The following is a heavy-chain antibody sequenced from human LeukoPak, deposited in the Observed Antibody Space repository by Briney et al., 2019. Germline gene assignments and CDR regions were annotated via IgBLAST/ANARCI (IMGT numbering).Heavy chain of an antibody. V-gene: IGHV3-30*02. J-gene: IGHJ5*02. Sequence: GSLRLSCAASGFTFSSYGMNWVRQAPGKGLEWVAFIRYDGRDKYYAESVKGRFTISRDNSKTTLYLQMNSLRLEDTAVYYCARDYTSAGDNWLDPWGQGTLVTVSS. CDR2: IRYDGRDK. CDR3: ARDYTSAGDNWLDP. D-gene: IGHD4-11*01. CDR1: GFTFSSYG.